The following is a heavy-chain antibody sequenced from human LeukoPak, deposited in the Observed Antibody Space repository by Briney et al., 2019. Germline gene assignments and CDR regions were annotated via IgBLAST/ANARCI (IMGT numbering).Heavy chain of an antibody. CDR3: ARVEVGSYYGLDY. D-gene: IGHD1-26*01. Sequence: PSETLSLTCTVSGGSTSSYYWSWIRQPPGKGLEWIGYIYYSGSTNYNPSLKSRVTISVDTSKNQFSLKLSSVTAADTAVYYCARVEVGSYYGLDYWGQGTLVTVSS. J-gene: IGHJ4*02. V-gene: IGHV4-59*01. CDR2: IYYSGST. CDR1: GGSTSSYY.